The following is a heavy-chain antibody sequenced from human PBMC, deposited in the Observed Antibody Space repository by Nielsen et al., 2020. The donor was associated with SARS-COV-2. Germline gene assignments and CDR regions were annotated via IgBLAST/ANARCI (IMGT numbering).Heavy chain of an antibody. V-gene: IGHV4-34*01. CDR2: INHSGST. CDR1: GGSFSGYY. Sequence: SETLSLTCAVYGGSFSGYYWSWIRQPPGKGLEWMGEINHSGSTNYNPSLKSRVTISVDTSKNQFSLKLSSVTAADTAVYYCARGQLRYFNWLLYPSPQFDYWGQGTLVTVSS. J-gene: IGHJ4*02. CDR3: ARGQLRYFNWLLYPSPQFDY. D-gene: IGHD3-9*01.